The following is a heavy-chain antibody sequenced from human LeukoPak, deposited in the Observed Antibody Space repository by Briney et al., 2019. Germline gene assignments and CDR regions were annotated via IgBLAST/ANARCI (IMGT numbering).Heavy chain of an antibody. CDR1: GYSISSGYY. J-gene: IGHJ4*02. Sequence: SETLSLTCAVSGYSISSGYYWGWIRQPPGKGLEWIGSIYQSGRTYYNPSLKSRVTISVDTSKDQFSLKLSSVTAADTAVYYCAREVHSSSTFDYWGQGTLGTVSS. CDR3: AREVHSSSTFDY. CDR2: IYQSGRT. V-gene: IGHV4-38-2*02. D-gene: IGHD2-2*01.